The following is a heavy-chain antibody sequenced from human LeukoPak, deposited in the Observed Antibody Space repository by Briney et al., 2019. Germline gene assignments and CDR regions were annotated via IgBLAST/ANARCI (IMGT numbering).Heavy chain of an antibody. Sequence: SVKVSCKASGGTFSSYAISWVRQAPGQGLEWMGGIIPIFGTANYAQKFQGRVTITTDESTSTAYMELSSLRSEDTAVYYCARSKTVHGAFDIRGQGTMVTVSS. CDR2: IIPIFGTA. D-gene: IGHD4-17*01. J-gene: IGHJ3*02. V-gene: IGHV1-69*05. CDR3: ARSKTVHGAFDI. CDR1: GGTFSSYA.